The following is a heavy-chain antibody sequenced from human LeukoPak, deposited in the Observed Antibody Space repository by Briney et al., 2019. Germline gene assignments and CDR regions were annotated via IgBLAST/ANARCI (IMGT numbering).Heavy chain of an antibody. Sequence: SETLSLTCTVSGGSISSYYWSWIRQPPGKGLEWIGYIYYSGNTNYNPSLKSRVTISVDTSKNQFSLKLSSVTAADTAVYYCARARWLQTFNDYWGQGTLVTISS. CDR2: IYYSGNT. CDR3: ARARWLQTFNDY. CDR1: GGSISSYY. D-gene: IGHD5-24*01. V-gene: IGHV4-59*12. J-gene: IGHJ4*02.